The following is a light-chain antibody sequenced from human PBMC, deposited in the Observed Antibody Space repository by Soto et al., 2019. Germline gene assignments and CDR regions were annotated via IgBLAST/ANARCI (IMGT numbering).Light chain of an antibody. CDR3: QKYDSSPWT. J-gene: IGKJ1*01. Sequence: DIQMTQPPSSLSASVGDTVTITCRASQGLGNYLAWYQQKPGRLPKLLSFDDSSLEPGVPSRFKGSRSGTYFILIIKDLQPEDAATYYCQKYDSSPWTFGQGTKVQIK. CDR1: QGLGNY. V-gene: IGKV1-27*01. CDR2: DDS.